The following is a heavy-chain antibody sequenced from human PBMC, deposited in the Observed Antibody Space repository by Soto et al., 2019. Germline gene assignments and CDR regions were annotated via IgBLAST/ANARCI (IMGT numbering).Heavy chain of an antibody. CDR2: ISAYNGKT. CDR3: ARRSATQIDYYYYYGMDV. V-gene: IGHV1-18*01. CDR1: GYTFTSYG. J-gene: IGHJ6*02. Sequence: ASVKVSCKASGYTFTSYGISWVRQAPGQGLEWMGWISAYNGKTNYAQKLQGRVTMTTDKSTSTAYMELRSLRSDDTAVYYCARRSATQIDYYYYYGMDVWGQGTTVTVSS.